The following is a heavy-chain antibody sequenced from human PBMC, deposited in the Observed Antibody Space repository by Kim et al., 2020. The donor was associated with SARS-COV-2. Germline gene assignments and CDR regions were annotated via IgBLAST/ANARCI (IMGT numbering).Heavy chain of an antibody. CDR2: IYYSGST. J-gene: IGHJ4*02. V-gene: IGHV4-61*01. CDR3: ARDRRYYGSGSYYNEQLFDY. CDR1: GGSVSSGSYY. Sequence: SETLSLTCTVSGGSVSSGSYYWSWIRQPPGKGLEWIGYIYYSGSTNYNPSLKSRVTISVDTSKNQFSLKLSSVTAADTAVYYCARDRRYYGSGSYYNEQLFDYWGQGTLVTVSS. D-gene: IGHD3-10*01.